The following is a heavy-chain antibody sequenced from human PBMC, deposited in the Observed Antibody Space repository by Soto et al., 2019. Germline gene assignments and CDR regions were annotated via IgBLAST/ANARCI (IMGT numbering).Heavy chain of an antibody. V-gene: IGHV1-2*04. CDR3: ARGLTTVDTAMGPSGDY. CDR2: INPNSGGT. Sequence: GASVKVSCKASGYTFTNYGISWVRQAPGQGLEWMGWINPNSGGTNYAQKFQGWVTMTRDTSISTAYMELSRLRSDDTAVYYCARGLTTVDTAMGPSGDYWGQGTLVTVSS. D-gene: IGHD5-18*01. J-gene: IGHJ4*02. CDR1: GYTFTNYG.